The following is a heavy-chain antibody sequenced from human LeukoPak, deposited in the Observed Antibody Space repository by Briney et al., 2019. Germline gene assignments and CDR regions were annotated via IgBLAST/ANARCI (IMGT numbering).Heavy chain of an antibody. CDR1: GYTFTSYY. Sequence: ASVKVPCKASGYTFTSYYMHWVRQAPGQGLEWMGIINPSGGSTSYAQKFQGRVTMTRDMSTSTVYMELSSLRSEDTAVYYCARESVVITTSFDYWGQGTLVTVSS. V-gene: IGHV1-46*01. D-gene: IGHD3-22*01. J-gene: IGHJ4*02. CDR3: ARESVVITTSFDY. CDR2: INPSGGST.